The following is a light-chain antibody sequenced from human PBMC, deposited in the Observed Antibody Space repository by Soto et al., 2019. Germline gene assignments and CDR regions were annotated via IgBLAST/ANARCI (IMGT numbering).Light chain of an antibody. J-gene: IGKJ5*01. CDR3: QQFNSNLFT. V-gene: IGKV1-13*02. Sequence: AIQLTQSPSSLSASVGDRVTITCRASQGISSALAWYQQKPGKAPKLLIYDASSLESGVPARFSGSGSGTDFTLTISSLQPEDFATYYCQQFNSNLFTFGRGTRLEIK. CDR2: DAS. CDR1: QGISSA.